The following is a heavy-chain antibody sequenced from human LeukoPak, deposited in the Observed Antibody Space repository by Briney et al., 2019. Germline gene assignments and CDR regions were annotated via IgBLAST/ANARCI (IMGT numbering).Heavy chain of an antibody. V-gene: IGHV3-21*01. D-gene: IGHD3-10*01. CDR1: GFTFSTYS. CDR2: ISSSSSYI. J-gene: IGHJ4*02. CDR3: ARGVSYGSGRYYYFDY. Sequence: GGSLRLSCAASGFTFSTYSMNWVRQAPGKGLEWVSSISSSSSYIYYADSVKGRFTISRDNAENSLYLQMNSLRAEDTAVYYCARGVSYGSGRYYYFDYWGQGTLVTVSS.